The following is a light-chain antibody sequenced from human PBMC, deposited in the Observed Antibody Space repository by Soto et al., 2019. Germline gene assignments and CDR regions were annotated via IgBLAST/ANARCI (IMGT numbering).Light chain of an antibody. J-gene: IGKJ1*01. CDR3: QQYYSYWT. V-gene: IGKV3-11*01. Sequence: EIVLTQSPATLSLSPGERATLSCRASQSIINYLAWYQQKPGQVPRLLIFDASTLENGVPARFSGSRSGPEFSLTISSLQPDDFATYYCQQYYSYWTFGQGTKVDIK. CDR2: DAS. CDR1: QSIINY.